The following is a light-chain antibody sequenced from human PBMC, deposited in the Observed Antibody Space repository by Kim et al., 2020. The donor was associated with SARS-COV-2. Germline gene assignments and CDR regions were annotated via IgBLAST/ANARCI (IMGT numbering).Light chain of an antibody. Sequence: SVSPGERATLACKASQNVFSNLAWYQQKPGQPPSLLIYSASTRAAGIPARFSGSGSGTEFTLVISSLQSDDFAVYYCQQQNSWWTFGQGTKVDIK. V-gene: IGKV3-15*01. CDR3: QQQNSWWT. CDR1: QNVFSN. CDR2: SAS. J-gene: IGKJ1*01.